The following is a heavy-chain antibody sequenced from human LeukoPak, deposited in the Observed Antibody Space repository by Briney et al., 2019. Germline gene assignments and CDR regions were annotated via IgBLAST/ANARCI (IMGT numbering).Heavy chain of an antibody. V-gene: IGHV3-30*02. CDR2: IRYDGSNK. CDR3: AKVGYQLPTYYYYYYMDV. Sequence: PGGSLRLSCAASGFTFSSYGMHWVRQAPGKGLEWVAFIRYDGSNKYYADSVKGRFTISRDNSKNTLYLQMNSLRAEDTAVYYCAKVGYQLPTYYYYYYMDVWGKGTTVTVSS. J-gene: IGHJ6*03. CDR1: GFTFSSYG. D-gene: IGHD2-2*01.